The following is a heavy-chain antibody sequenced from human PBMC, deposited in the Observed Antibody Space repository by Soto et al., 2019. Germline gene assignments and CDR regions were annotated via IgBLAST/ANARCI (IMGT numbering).Heavy chain of an antibody. J-gene: IGHJ4*02. CDR3: TRDIYYDSSGYYQTKTSFDY. CDR1: GYTFTTYF. CDR2: INPSDGST. V-gene: IGHV1-46*03. Sequence: ASVKVSCKASGYTFTTYFIHWVRQAPGQGLEWMAVINPSDGSTTYAQKFQGRVTMTRDTSTSTVYMDLGSLTSEDTAVYFCTRDIYYDSSGYYQTKTSFDYWGQGTLVTVSS. D-gene: IGHD3-22*01.